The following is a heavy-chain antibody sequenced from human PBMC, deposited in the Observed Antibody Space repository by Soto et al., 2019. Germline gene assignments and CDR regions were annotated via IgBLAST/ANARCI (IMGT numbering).Heavy chain of an antibody. V-gene: IGHV3-23*01. J-gene: IGHJ6*02. CDR2: ISGSGGST. D-gene: IGHD6-6*01. Sequence: ESGGGLVQPGGSLRLSCAASGFTFSSYAMSWVRQAPEKGLEWVSAISGSGGSTYYADSVKGRFTISRDNSKNTLYLQMNSLRAEDTAIYYCAKDWNRSSSDYYYYYGMDVWGQGTTVTVSS. CDR3: AKDWNRSSSDYYYYYGMDV. CDR1: GFTFSSYA.